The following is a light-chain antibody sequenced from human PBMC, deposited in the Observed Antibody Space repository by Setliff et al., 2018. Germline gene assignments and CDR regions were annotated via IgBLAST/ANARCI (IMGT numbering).Light chain of an antibody. Sequence: QSALTQPPSASGSPGRLVTISCTGTSSDVGGYNYVSWYQQHPGKAPKPMIYEVSKRPSGVPDRFSGSKSGNTASLTVSGLQAEDEAYYYCSSYAGSNNPYVFGTGTKVTVL. V-gene: IGLV2-8*01. CDR1: SSDVGGYNY. J-gene: IGLJ1*01. CDR3: SSYAGSNNPYV. CDR2: EVS.